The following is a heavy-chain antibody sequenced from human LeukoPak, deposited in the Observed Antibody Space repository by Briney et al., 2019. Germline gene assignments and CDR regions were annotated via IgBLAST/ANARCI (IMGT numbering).Heavy chain of an antibody. D-gene: IGHD3-10*01. CDR1: GYTFTSYG. CDR2: ISAYNGNT. J-gene: IGHJ4*02. CDR3: ARAHEPLTWFGELYLYYFDY. V-gene: IGHV1-18*01. Sequence: GASVKVSCKASGYTFTSYGISWVRQAPGQGLEWMGWISAYNGNTNYAQKLQGRVTMTTDTSTTTAYMELRGLRSDDTAVYYCARAHEPLTWFGELYLYYFDYWGQGTLVTVSS.